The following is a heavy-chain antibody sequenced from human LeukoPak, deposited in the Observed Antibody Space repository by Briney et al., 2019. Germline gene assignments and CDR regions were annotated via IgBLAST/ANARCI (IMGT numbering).Heavy chain of an antibody. CDR1: GGSISSGSYY. Sequence: PSETLSLTCTVSGGSISSGSYYWSWIRQPAGKGLEWIGRIYTSGSTNYNPSLKSRVTISVDTSKNHFSLKLSSVTAADTAVYYCARGGSYYDYWGQGTLVTVSS. D-gene: IGHD1-26*01. CDR3: ARGGSYYDY. J-gene: IGHJ4*02. V-gene: IGHV4-61*02. CDR2: IYTSGST.